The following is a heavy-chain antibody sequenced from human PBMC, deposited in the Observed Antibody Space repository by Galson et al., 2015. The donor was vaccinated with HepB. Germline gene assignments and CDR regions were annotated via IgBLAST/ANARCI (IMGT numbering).Heavy chain of an antibody. J-gene: IGHJ3*02. D-gene: IGHD1-26*01. CDR1: GYSFTSYW. Sequence: QSGAEVKKPGESLKISCKGSGYSFTSYWIGWVRQMPGKGLEWMGIIYPGDSDTRYSPSFQGQVTISADKSISTAYLQWSSLKASDTAMYYCARPEIVGATNDAFDIWGQGTMVTVSS. CDR3: ARPEIVGATNDAFDI. CDR2: IYPGDSDT. V-gene: IGHV5-51*01.